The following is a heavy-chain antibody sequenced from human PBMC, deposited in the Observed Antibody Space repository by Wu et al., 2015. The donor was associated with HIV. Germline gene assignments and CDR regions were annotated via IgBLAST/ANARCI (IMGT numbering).Heavy chain of an antibody. J-gene: IGHJ6*02. CDR3: AKVESGMDV. CDR1: GYTFANYY. Sequence: QVQLVQSGAEVKKPGASVRVSCKASGYTFANYYINWVRQTTGHGLEWMGWVHPDTGNTGYARKFLGRVTMTANTSTSTAFMDLTSLKSEDTAVYYCAKVESGMDVWGQGP. CDR2: VHPDTGNT. V-gene: IGHV1-8*01.